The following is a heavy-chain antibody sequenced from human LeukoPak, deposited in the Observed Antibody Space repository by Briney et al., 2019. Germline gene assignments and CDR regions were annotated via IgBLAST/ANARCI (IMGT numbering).Heavy chain of an antibody. V-gene: IGHV3-23*01. Sequence: PGGSLSLSCAASGFTFSSYAMIRLRQAPGKGLERVSAISGSGGSKYYADSVKGRFTISRDNSKNTLDLQMNSLRTEDTAVYYCSKDNRYHDSSGYYPTFDYWAREPWSPSPQ. J-gene: IGHJ4*02. D-gene: IGHD3-22*01. CDR3: SKDNRYHDSSGYYPTFDY. CDR1: GFTFSSYA. CDR2: ISGSGGSK.